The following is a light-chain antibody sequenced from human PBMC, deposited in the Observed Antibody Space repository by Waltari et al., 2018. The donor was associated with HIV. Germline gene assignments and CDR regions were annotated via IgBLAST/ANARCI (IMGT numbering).Light chain of an antibody. V-gene: IGLV1-47*01. J-gene: IGLJ2*01. CDR3: ATWDDSMSGVV. CDR2: RDD. CDR1: SSNIGSDY. Sequence: QSVLTQPPSASATPVQRVTISCSGGSSNIGSDYVCWFQQLPGMAPRLLINRDDQRPSGVPDRFSGSKSGTSASLAISGLRPEDEANYYCATWDDSMSGVVFGGGTKVTVL.